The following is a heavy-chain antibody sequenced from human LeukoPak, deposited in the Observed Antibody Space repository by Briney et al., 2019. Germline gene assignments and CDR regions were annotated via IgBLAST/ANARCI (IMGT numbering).Heavy chain of an antibody. J-gene: IGHJ4*02. CDR1: GFTFSSYW. V-gene: IGHV3-74*01. CDR2: INSDGSST. CDR3: AKDRIAAPGTVDY. D-gene: IGHD6-13*01. Sequence: GGSLRLSCAASGFTFSSYWMHWVRQAPGKGLVWVSRINSDGSSTSYADSVKGRFTISRDNAKNTLYLQMNSLRAEDTAVYYCAKDRIAAPGTVDYWGQGTLVTVSS.